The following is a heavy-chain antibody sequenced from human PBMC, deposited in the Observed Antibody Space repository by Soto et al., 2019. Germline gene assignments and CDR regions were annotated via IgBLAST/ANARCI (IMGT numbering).Heavy chain of an antibody. V-gene: IGHV3-49*04. Sequence: PGGSLRLSCTGSGFTFSDYAMNWVRQAPGKGLEWVGFVRGKPYGGTAEYAASVKGRFSISRDDSKSIAYLQMNSLKTEDTAIYFCTRAYCTSAGCIRGFWGQGTVVTVSS. CDR2: VRGKPYGGTA. D-gene: IGHD2-2*01. CDR3: TRAYCTSAGCIRGF. CDR1: GFTFSDYA. J-gene: IGHJ4*02.